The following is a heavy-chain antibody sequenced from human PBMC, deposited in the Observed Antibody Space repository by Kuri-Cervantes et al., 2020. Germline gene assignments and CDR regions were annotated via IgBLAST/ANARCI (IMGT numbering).Heavy chain of an antibody. CDR2: ISGSGGST. CDR3: ARFGGDCSPNCFDP. CDR1: GFTFSSYA. D-gene: IGHD2-21*02. Sequence: GESLKISCPASGFTFSSYAMSWVRQAPGKGLEWVSAISGSGGSTYYADSVKGRFRISRDNSKNTLCLQMNSLRAEDTAVFYCARFGGDCSPNCFDPWGQGTLVTVSS. V-gene: IGHV3-23*01. J-gene: IGHJ5*02.